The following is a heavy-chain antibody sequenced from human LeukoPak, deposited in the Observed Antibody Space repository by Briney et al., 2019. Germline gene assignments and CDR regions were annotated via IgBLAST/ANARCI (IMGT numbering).Heavy chain of an antibody. D-gene: IGHD3-22*01. V-gene: IGHV2-5*01. CDR2: IYWNDDQ. CDR3: AHRRVLDYYDSSGYYYD. J-gene: IGHJ4*02. CDR1: GFSLSTSGVG. Sequence: SGPTLVNPTQTLTLTCTFSGFSLSTSGVGVGWIRQPPVKALEWLALIYWNDDQRYSPSLKSRLTITKDTSKNQVVLTMTNMDPVDTATYYGAHRRVLDYYDSSGYYYDWGQGTLVTVSS.